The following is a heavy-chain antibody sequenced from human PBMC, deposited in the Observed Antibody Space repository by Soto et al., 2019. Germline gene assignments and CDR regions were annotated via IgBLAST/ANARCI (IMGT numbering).Heavy chain of an antibody. D-gene: IGHD5-12*01. CDR1: GYTFTSYD. V-gene: IGHV1-8*01. J-gene: IGHJ6*02. CDR3: ARGDRGYDQRYGMDV. Sequence: QVHLVQSGAEVKKPGASVKISCEASGYTFTSYDINWVRQATGQGLEWMGWMNPSSDNTAYAQKFDGRVVMTRTAAISTAYMELSSVRSEERAVYYCARGDRGYDQRYGMDVWGQGTTVTVSS. CDR2: MNPSSDNT.